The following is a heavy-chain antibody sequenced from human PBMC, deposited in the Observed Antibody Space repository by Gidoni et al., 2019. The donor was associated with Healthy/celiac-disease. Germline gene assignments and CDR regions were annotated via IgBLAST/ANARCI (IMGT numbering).Heavy chain of an antibody. J-gene: IGHJ4*02. Sequence: EVQLVESGGGVVQPGVSLRLSCAASGFTFDAYAMHWVRQAPGKGLEWVSLISGDGGSTYYADSVKGRFTISRDNSKNSLYLQMNSLRTEDTALYYCAKEFVYCSGGSCFDYWGQGTLVTVSS. V-gene: IGHV3-43*02. CDR3: AKEFVYCSGGSCFDY. D-gene: IGHD2-15*01. CDR1: GFTFDAYA. CDR2: ISGDGGST.